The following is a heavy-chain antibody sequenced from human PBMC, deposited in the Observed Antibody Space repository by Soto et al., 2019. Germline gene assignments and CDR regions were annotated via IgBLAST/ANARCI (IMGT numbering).Heavy chain of an antibody. D-gene: IGHD6-25*01. V-gene: IGHV4-4*07. CDR1: GGSISSYY. J-gene: IGHJ5*02. Sequence: QVQLQESGPGLVKPSETLSLTCTVSGGSISSYYWSWIRQPAGTGLEWIGRIYTSGSTNYNPSLESRVTMAVHTSKHQFSLKLGSVTAAYTAVYYCARDRIWQRQSWFDAWGQGTLVTVSS. CDR3: ARDRIWQRQSWFDA. CDR2: IYTSGST.